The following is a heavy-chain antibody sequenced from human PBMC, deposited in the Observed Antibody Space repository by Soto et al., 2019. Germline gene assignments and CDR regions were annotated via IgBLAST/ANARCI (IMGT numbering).Heavy chain of an antibody. CDR3: ARAIDYYDSSGWGNWFDP. D-gene: IGHD3-22*01. V-gene: IGHV4-61*08. J-gene: IGHJ5*02. Sequence: SETLSLTCTVSGGSVSSGGYYWSWIRQRPGKGLEWIGYISYSGSTNYNPSLKSRVTISIDTSKNQFSLKLSSLTAADTAVYYCARAIDYYDSSGWGNWFDPWGQGTLVTVSS. CDR1: GGSVSSGGYY. CDR2: ISYSGST.